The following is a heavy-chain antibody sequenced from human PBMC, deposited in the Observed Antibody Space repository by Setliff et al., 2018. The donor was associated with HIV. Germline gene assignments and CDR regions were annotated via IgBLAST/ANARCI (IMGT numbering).Heavy chain of an antibody. J-gene: IGHJ5*02. CDR3: ARDQATGYEKVWFSWIDP. D-gene: IGHD5-12*01. CDR1: GGTFSSYA. V-gene: IGHV1-69*13. CDR2: IIPIFGTA. Sequence: SVKVSCKASGGTFSSYATSWVRQAPGQGLEWMGGIIPIFGTANYAQKFQGRVTITADGSTSTAYMELSSMRFEDTDTYYCARDQATGYEKVWFSWIDPWGQGTLVTVSS.